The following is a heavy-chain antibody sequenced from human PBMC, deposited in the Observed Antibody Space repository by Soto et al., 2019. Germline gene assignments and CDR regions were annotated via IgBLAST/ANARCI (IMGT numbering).Heavy chain of an antibody. CDR2: IIPVFRTA. CDR3: ARGLVVEPAAAINFDY. V-gene: IGHV1-69*13. Sequence: SVKVSCKASEGTFSSYAISWVRQAPGQGLEWMGRIIPVFRTANYAQRFQDRVTITADDSTSTAFMELSSLKSEDTAVYYCARGLVVEPAAAINFDYWGQGTPATVSS. CDR1: EGTFSSYA. D-gene: IGHD2-2*01. J-gene: IGHJ4*02.